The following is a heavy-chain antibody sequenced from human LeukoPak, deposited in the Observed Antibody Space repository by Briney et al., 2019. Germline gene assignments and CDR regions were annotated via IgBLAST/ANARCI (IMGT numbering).Heavy chain of an antibody. CDR1: GGSFSGYY. J-gene: IGHJ4*02. V-gene: IGHV4-34*01. D-gene: IGHD3-10*01. CDR3: VGWGLSETYVIFDY. Sequence: SETLSLTCAVYGGSFSGYYWSWIRQPPGKGLEWIGEINHSGSTNHNPSLKSRVTISVDTSTNQFSLRLSSVTAADTAVYYCVGWGLSETYVIFDYWGQGTLVTVSS. CDR2: INHSGST.